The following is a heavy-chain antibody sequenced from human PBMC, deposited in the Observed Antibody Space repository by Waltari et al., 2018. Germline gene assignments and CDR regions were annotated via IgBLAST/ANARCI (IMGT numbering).Heavy chain of an antibody. D-gene: IGHD3-10*01. CDR1: GGSISSRSYY. CDR2: IYYSGGT. CDR3: ARQRGAVRGVMSEFDY. J-gene: IGHJ4*02. Sequence: QLQLQESGPGLVKPSETLSLTCTVSGGSISSRSYYWGWIRQPPGTGLEWIGTIYYSGGTYYNPSLKSRVTISVDTSKNQFSLKLSSVTAADTAVYYCARQRGAVRGVMSEFDYWGQGTLVTVSS. V-gene: IGHV4-39*01.